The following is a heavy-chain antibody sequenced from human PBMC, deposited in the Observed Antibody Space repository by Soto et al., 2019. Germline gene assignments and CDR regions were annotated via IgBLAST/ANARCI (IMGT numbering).Heavy chain of an antibody. D-gene: IGHD6-6*01. V-gene: IGHV6-1*01. Sequence: QVQLQQSGPGLVKPSQTLSLTCAISGDSVSSNSSAWNWIRQSPSIGLEWLGRTYYRSKWYNDYAVSVKSRITINPDTTKNQFSLQLNSVTPEDTAVYYCARWVYSSSSGAFDIWGQGTMVTVSS. J-gene: IGHJ3*02. CDR3: ARWVYSSSSGAFDI. CDR1: GDSVSSNSSA. CDR2: TYYRSKWYN.